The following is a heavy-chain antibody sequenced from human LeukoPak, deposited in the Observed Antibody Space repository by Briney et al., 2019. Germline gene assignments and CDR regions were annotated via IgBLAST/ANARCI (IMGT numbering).Heavy chain of an antibody. J-gene: IGHJ5*02. D-gene: IGHD1-14*01. V-gene: IGHV1-69*05. Sequence: SVKVSCKASGGSFGDFAVIWVRQAPGHGLEWMGRSVPMSDTKDYAQKFQGRVTFTTDESTTTAHMELSNLSPEDTAVYYCAATSIIFNWFDPWGQRTLVTVSS. CDR3: AATSIIFNWFDP. CDR1: GGSFGDFA. CDR2: SVPMSDTK.